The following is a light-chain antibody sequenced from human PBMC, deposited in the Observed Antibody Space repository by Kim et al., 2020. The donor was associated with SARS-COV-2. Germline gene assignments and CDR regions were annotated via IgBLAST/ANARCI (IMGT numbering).Light chain of an antibody. CDR1: QSVSNW. V-gene: IGKV1-5*03. CDR2: HAS. Sequence: IQMTQSPSTLSASVGDTVTITCRARQSVSNWLAWYQQKPGKAPNLLIYHASTLESGVPSRFSGSGSGTEFTLTISSLQPDDFATYYCQEYSTFSWTFGQGTKVDIK. CDR3: QEYSTFSWT. J-gene: IGKJ1*01.